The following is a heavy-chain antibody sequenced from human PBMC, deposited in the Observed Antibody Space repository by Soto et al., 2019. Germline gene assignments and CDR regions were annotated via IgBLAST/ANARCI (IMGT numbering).Heavy chain of an antibody. CDR1: GYTFTSYY. D-gene: IGHD6-19*01. CDR3: VRSRVFIAVAGMATYYYYYGMDV. J-gene: IGHJ6*02. Sequence: ASVKVSCKASGYTFTSYYMHWVRQAPGQGLEWMGIINPSGGSTSYAQKFQGRVTMTRDTSTSTVYMELSSLRSEDTAVYYCVRSRVFIAVAGMATYYYYYGMDVWGQGTTVTVSS. CDR2: INPSGGST. V-gene: IGHV1-46*01.